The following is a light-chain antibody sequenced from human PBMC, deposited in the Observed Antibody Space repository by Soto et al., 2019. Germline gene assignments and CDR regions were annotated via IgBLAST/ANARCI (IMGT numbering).Light chain of an antibody. J-gene: IGKJ2*02. CDR2: DAS. V-gene: IGKV3-11*01. CDR3: QKRSDWPRT. CDR1: QSVNSF. Sequence: EIVLTQSPASLSLSPGERATLSCRASQSVNSFLVWYQQKPGQAPRLLIYDASNRATGIPARFSGSGSGTDFTLTISSLEPEDFATYYCQKRSDWPRTFGQGTKLEIK.